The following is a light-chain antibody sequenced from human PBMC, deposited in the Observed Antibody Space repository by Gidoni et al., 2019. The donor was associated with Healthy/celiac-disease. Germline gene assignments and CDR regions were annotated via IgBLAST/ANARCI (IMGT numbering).Light chain of an antibody. CDR1: QSVSSY. CDR3: QQRSNWPWT. Sequence: EIVLRQSPATLSLSPGERATLPCRASQSVSSYLAWYQQKPGQAPRLLIYDASNRSTGIPARFSGSGSGTDFTLTISSLEPEDFAVYYCQQRSNWPWTFGQGTKVEIK. CDR2: DAS. V-gene: IGKV3-11*01. J-gene: IGKJ1*01.